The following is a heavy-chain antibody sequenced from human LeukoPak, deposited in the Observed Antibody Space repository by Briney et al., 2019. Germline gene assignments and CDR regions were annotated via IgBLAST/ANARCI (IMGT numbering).Heavy chain of an antibody. CDR2: INPNSGGT. CDR1: GYTFTSYY. J-gene: IGHJ4*02. V-gene: IGHV1-2*06. CDR3: ARVRGTAMVSNYFDY. Sequence: GASVKVSCKASGYTFTSYYMHWVRQAPGQGLEWMGRINPNSGGTNYAQKFQGRVTMTRDTSISTAYMELSRLRSDDTAVYYCARVRGTAMVSNYFDYWGQGTLVTVSS. D-gene: IGHD5-18*01.